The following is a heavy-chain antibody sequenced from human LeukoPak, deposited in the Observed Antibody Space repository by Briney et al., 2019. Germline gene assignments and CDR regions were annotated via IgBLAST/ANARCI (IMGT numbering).Heavy chain of an antibody. CDR1: GYTFTSYG. Sequence: GASVKVSCKASGYTFTSYGINWVRQAPGQGLEWMGWISGHNGHTNYVQKMQGRVTMTTDTSTNTAHMELRNLTSDDTAVYYCARGPGIAVAGVFDYWGQGSLVTVSS. CDR3: ARGPGIAVAGVFDY. J-gene: IGHJ4*02. D-gene: IGHD6-19*01. CDR2: ISGHNGHT. V-gene: IGHV1-18*04.